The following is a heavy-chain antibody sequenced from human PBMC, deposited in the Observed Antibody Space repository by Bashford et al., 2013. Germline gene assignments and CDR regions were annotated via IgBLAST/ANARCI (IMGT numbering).Heavy chain of an antibody. D-gene: IGHD2-2*01. Sequence: VASVKVSCKASGFTFTSSAVQWVRQARGQRLEWIGWIVVGSGSTYYNPSLKSRVTISVDTSKNQFSLKLSSVTAADTAVYYCARDRPLVPAAMFAFDIWGQGTMVTVSS. CDR2: IVVGSGST. CDR1: GFTFTSSA. V-gene: IGHV1-58*01. CDR3: ARDRPLVPAAMFAFDI. J-gene: IGHJ3*02.